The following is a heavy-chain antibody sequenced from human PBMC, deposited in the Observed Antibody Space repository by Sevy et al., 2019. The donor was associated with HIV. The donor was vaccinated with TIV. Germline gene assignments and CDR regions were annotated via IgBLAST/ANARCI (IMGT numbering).Heavy chain of an antibody. J-gene: IGHJ4*02. Sequence: SETLSITCTVSGGSITSGGYYWSWIRQHPGKGLEWIGYIYYSGSTYYNPSLRGRVTISVDTSKNQFSLKLSSVTAADTAVYYSARDIGGYEHFDYWGQGTLVTVSS. CDR1: GGSITSGGYY. D-gene: IGHD5-12*01. V-gene: IGHV4-31*03. CDR3: ARDIGGYEHFDY. CDR2: IYYSGST.